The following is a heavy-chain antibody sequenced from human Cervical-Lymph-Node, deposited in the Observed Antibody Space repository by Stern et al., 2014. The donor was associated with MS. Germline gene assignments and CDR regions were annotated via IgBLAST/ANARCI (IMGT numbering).Heavy chain of an antibody. CDR1: GGSISSYY. CDR2: VYYSGST. J-gene: IGHJ4*02. V-gene: IGHV4-59*01. Sequence: QVQLQESGPGLVKPSETLYLTCTVSGGSISSYYWSWIRQPPGKGLEWIGYVYYSGSTNYIPSLKSRVTISVDTSKNQFSLNLSSVTAADTAVYYCARESASPGYFDYWGQGTLVTVSS. CDR3: ARESASPGYFDY. D-gene: IGHD2-15*01.